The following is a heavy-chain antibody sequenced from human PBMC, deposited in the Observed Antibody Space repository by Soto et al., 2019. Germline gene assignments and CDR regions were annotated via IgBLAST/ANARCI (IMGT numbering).Heavy chain of an antibody. Sequence: GGSLRLSCAASGFTFSSYGMHWVRQAPGKGLEWVAVISYDGSNKYYADSVKGRFTISRDNSKNTLYLQMNSLRAEDTAVYYCLKGRSVVVPAAISHVDSYGMDVWGQGTTVTVSS. CDR3: LKGRSVVVPAAISHVDSYGMDV. V-gene: IGHV3-30*03. J-gene: IGHJ6*02. CDR2: ISYDGSNK. D-gene: IGHD2-2*01. CDR1: GFTFSSYG.